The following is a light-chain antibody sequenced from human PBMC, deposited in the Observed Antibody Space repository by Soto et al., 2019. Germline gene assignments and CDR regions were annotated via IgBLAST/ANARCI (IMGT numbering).Light chain of an antibody. CDR1: SSDVGGYNY. V-gene: IGLV2-14*01. CDR3: SSYTSSSTRV. J-gene: IGLJ2*01. CDR2: EVS. Sequence: QSVLTQPASVCGSPGQSIIISCTGTSSDVGGYNYVSWYQQYPGKAPKLMIYEVSNRPSGVSNRFSGSKSGNTASLTISGLQAEDEADYYCSSYTSSSTRVFGGGTKLTVL.